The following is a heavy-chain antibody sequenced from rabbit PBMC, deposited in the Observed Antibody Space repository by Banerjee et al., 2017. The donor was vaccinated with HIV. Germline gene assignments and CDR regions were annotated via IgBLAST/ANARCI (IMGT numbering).Heavy chain of an antibody. V-gene: IGHV1S40*01. CDR3: ARGAGDGGDGHSL. D-gene: IGHD7-1*01. CDR2: IWTGDGST. CDR1: GFSFSSSYF. Sequence: QSLEESGGDLVKPGASLTLTCTASGFSFSSSYFMCWVRQAPGKGLEWIGCIWTGDGSTYYASWVNGRFTISKTSSTTVTLQMTSLTAADTATYFCARGAGDGGDGHSLWGPGTLVTVS. J-gene: IGHJ4*01.